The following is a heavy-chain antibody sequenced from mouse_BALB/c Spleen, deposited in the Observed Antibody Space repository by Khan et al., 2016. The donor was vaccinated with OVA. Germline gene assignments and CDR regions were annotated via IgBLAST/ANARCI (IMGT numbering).Heavy chain of an antibody. CDR2: IDPFNGGT. V-gene: IGHV1S135*01. Sequence: EVQLQESGPELMKPGASVKISCKASGYSFTSYYIHWVKQSHGKSLEWIGYIDPFNGGTSYNPKFKGKATLTVDKSSSTAYMHLSSLTSDDSVVYYCARHGYVAWFAYWGQGTLVTVSA. CDR3: ARHGYVAWFAY. CDR1: GYSFTSYY. D-gene: IGHD2-2*01. J-gene: IGHJ3*01.